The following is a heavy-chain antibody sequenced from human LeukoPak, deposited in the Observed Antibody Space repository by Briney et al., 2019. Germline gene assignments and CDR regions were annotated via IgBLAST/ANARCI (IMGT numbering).Heavy chain of an antibody. CDR3: ARDEAAAGYDAFDI. J-gene: IGHJ3*02. CDR2: IYSGGST. V-gene: IGHV3-66*01. D-gene: IGHD6-13*01. CDR1: EFTFSDYY. Sequence: GGSLRLSCAASEFTFSDYYMSWVRQAPGKGLEWVSVIYSGGSTYYADSVKGRFTISRDNSKNTLYLQMNSLRAEDTAVYYCARDEAAAGYDAFDIWGQGTMVTVSS.